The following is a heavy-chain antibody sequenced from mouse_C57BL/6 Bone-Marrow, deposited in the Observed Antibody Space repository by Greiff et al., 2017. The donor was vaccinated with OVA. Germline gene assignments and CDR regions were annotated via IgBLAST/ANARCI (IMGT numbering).Heavy chain of an antibody. CDR2: IYPGNSDT. J-gene: IGHJ1*03. Sequence: VQLQQSGTVLARPGASVKMSCKTSGYTFTSYWMHWVKQRPGQGLEWIGAIYPGNSDTSYNQKFKGKAKLTAVTSASTAYMELSSLTNEDSAVYYCTGEALIYDGYHWYFDVWGTGTTVTVSS. CDR1: GYTFTSYW. V-gene: IGHV1-5*01. CDR3: TGEALIYDGYHWYFDV. D-gene: IGHD2-3*01.